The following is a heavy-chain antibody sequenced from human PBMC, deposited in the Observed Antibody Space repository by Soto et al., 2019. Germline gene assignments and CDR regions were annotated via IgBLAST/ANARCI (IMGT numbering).Heavy chain of an antibody. CDR1: GCSMSSYY. J-gene: IGHJ4*02. CDR2: ISYSGST. D-gene: IGHD2-15*01. Sequence: SETLSIDCPVSGCSMSSYYWTWLRQSPGRGLEWIGYISYSGSTYYNPSLKSRVTISADTSKNQFSLRMNSMIAADTGVYYCARADPDASVGYWGQGTLVTVSS. CDR3: ARADPDASVGY. V-gene: IGHV4-59*01.